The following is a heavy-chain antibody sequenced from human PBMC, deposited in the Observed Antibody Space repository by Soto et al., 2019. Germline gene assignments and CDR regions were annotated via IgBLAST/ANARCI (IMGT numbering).Heavy chain of an antibody. CDR2: INAGNGNT. Sequence: ASVKVSCKASGYTFTSYAMHWVRQAPGQRLEWMGWINAGNGNTKYSQKFQGRVTITRDTSASTAYMELSSLRSEDTAVYYCAREAGNYYDSSGYDYWGQGTRVTVSS. CDR1: GYTFTSYA. V-gene: IGHV1-3*01. D-gene: IGHD3-22*01. CDR3: AREAGNYYDSSGYDY. J-gene: IGHJ4*02.